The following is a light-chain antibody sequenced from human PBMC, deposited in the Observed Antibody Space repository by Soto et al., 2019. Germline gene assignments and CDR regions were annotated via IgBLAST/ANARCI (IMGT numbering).Light chain of an antibody. V-gene: IGKV1-27*01. CDR2: AAS. CDR3: QRYYNAPFT. J-gene: IGKJ4*01. CDR1: QGIKNY. Sequence: DIQVTQYPSSLSASVGDRVTITCRASQGIKNYLAWYQQKPGEIPKLLIYAASTLESGIPPRFSGSGSGTDFTLTINNLLPEDVATYYCQRYYNAPFTFGGGTKVEIK.